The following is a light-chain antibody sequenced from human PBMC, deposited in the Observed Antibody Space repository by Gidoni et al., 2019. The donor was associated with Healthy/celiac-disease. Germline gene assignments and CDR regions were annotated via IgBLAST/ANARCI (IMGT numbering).Light chain of an antibody. J-gene: IGKJ1*01. CDR2: AAS. Sequence: DIQLTQSPSSLSASVGDRVTITCRASQSISSYLNWYQQKPGKAPKPLIYAASNLQSGVPSRFSGSGSGTDFTLTISSLQPEDFATYYCQQSYSTPPTFXXXTKVEIK. V-gene: IGKV1-39*01. CDR1: QSISSY. CDR3: QQSYSTPPT.